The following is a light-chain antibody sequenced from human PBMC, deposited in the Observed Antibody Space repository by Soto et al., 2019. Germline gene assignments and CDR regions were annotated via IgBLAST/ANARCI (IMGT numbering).Light chain of an antibody. Sequence: QSVLTQPASVSGSPGQSITISCTGTSSDVGGYDYVSWYQQHPGKAPKLMIYDVSNRPSGVPNRFSGSKSGNTASLTISGLQADDEADYYCSSYTSSNTLVVFGGGTKLTVL. CDR3: SSYTSSNTLVV. CDR2: DVS. CDR1: SSDVGGYDY. V-gene: IGLV2-14*03. J-gene: IGLJ2*01.